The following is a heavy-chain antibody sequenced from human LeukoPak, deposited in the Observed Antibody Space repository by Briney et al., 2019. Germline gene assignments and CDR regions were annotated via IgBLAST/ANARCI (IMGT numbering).Heavy chain of an antibody. CDR3: ARDDYGDYAGFDY. Sequence: GGSLRLSCAASGFTFSSYSMNWVRQAPGKGLEWVSSISSISSYIYYADSVKGRFTISRDNAKNSPYLQINSLRAEDTAVYYCARDDYGDYAGFDYWGQGTLVTVSS. D-gene: IGHD4-17*01. J-gene: IGHJ4*02. CDR2: ISSISSYI. V-gene: IGHV3-21*01. CDR1: GFTFSSYS.